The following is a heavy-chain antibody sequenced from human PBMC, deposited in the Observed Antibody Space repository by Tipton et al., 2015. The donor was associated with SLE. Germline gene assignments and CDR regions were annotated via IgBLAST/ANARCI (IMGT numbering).Heavy chain of an antibody. J-gene: IGHJ6*04. CDR2: IIPILGIA. Sequence: QSGAEVKKPGSSVKVSCKASGGTFSSYAISWVRQAPGQGLEWMGGIIPILGIANNAQTYQGRVTITTDESTSPAYMELSNRRSEDSAVYYCATGEWVAATLRYYYGMDVWGKGTTVTVSS. CDR1: GGTFSSYA. CDR3: ATGEWVAATLRYYYGMDV. V-gene: IGHV1-69*05. D-gene: IGHD2-15*01.